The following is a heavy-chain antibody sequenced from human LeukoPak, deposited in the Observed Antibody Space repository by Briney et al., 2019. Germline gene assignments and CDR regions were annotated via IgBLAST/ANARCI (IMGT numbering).Heavy chain of an antibody. V-gene: IGHV3-7*01. Sequence: GGSLRLSCAASGFTFSSYWMSWVRQAPGKGLEWVANIKPDGSDKYYVDSVKGPFSISRDNAKNSLSLQVSSLRAEDTAVYYCARVSSSWPHYYFDYWGQGTLVTVSS. D-gene: IGHD6-13*01. CDR1: GFTFSSYW. J-gene: IGHJ4*02. CDR2: IKPDGSDK. CDR3: ARVSSSWPHYYFDY.